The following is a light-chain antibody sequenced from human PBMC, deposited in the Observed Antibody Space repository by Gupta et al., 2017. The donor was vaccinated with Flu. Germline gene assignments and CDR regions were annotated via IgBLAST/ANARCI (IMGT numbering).Light chain of an antibody. CDR1: QTISSNY. CDR2: GAN. V-gene: IGKV3-20*01. Sequence: ELVLTQSPVTMSLSPGERVTLSCRASQTISSNYLAWYQQKPGQAPRILIYGANSRATAIPDRFSGSGSGADFTLTSRRPENEDFEGYDSHDYGNNLFGRGTKVEIK. J-gene: IGKJ4*01. CDR3: HDYGNNL.